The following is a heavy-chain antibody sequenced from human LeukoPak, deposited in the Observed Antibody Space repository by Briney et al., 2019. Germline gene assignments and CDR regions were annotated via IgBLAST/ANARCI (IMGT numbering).Heavy chain of an antibody. CDR2: VHHTGIT. CDR3: AKSGGYGLIDY. J-gene: IGHJ4*02. Sequence: SETLSLTCTVSGYSISSGYYWAWIRQPPGKGLEWIGSVHHTGITYYNPSLKSRVTISADTSNNQFSLRVSSVTAADTAMYYCAKSGGYGLIDYWGQGTRVTVSS. CDR1: GYSISSGYY. D-gene: IGHD1-26*01. V-gene: IGHV4-38-2*02.